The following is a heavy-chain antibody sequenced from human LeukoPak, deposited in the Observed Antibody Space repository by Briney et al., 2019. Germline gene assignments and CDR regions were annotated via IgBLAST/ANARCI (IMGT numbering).Heavy chain of an antibody. D-gene: IGHD7-27*01. V-gene: IGHV3-23*01. CDR1: GFTFSSYA. Sequence: GGSLRLSCAASGFTFSSYAMSWVRQAPGKGLEWVSAISGSGGSTYYADSVKGRFTISRDNSKNTLYLQMNSLRAEDTAVYYCARGGLTGDWEESDYWGQGTLVTVSS. CDR3: ARGGLTGDWEESDY. J-gene: IGHJ4*02. CDR2: ISGSGGST.